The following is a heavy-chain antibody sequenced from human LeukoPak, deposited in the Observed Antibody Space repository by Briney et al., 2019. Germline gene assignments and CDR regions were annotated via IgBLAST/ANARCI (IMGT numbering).Heavy chain of an antibody. Sequence: GGSLRLSCAASGFIFRNYGFHWVRQAPGRGPEWVAGVTSDGRTEVYVDSVKGRFTISGDNSKNTVYLQMNSLKTEDTAVYYCARDWWGYSSSWGLFDYWGQGTLVTVSS. D-gene: IGHD6-13*01. CDR3: ARDWWGYSSSWGLFDY. J-gene: IGHJ4*02. CDR1: GFIFRNYG. CDR2: VTSDGRTE. V-gene: IGHV3-30*03.